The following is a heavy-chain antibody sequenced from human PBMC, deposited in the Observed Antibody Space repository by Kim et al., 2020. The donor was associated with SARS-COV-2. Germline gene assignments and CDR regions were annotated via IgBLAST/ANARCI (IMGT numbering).Heavy chain of an antibody. CDR2: IIGSGVST. CDR3: AKLAAAAGTC. CDR1: GFTFSSYA. J-gene: IGHJ4*02. D-gene: IGHD6-13*01. Sequence: GGSLRPSCAASGFTFSSYAMSWVRQAPGKGRGWVSAIIGSGVSTYYADSLKGRLTISRDNSKNTLYLQMNSLRAEDTAVYYCAKLAAAAGTCWGQGTLVTVSS. V-gene: IGHV3-23*01.